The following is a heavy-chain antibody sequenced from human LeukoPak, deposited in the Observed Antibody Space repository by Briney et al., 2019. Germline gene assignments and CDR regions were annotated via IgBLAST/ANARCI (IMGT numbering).Heavy chain of an antibody. D-gene: IGHD3-9*01. J-gene: IGHJ4*02. CDR1: GFTFSSYS. CDR3: ARDEYDILTDYDY. V-gene: IGHV3-30*03. Sequence: PGGSLRLSCAASGFTFSSYSMNWVRQAPGKGLEWVAVISYDGSNKYYADSVKGRFTISRDNSKNTLYLQMNSLRAEDTAVYYCARDEYDILTDYDYWGQGILVTVSS. CDR2: ISYDGSNK.